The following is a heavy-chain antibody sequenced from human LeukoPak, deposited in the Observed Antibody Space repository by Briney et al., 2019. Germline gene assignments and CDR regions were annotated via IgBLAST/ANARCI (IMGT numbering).Heavy chain of an antibody. CDR1: GVSITNNNYY. CDR2: MYDSGST. CDR3: ARDHDYGGDSWFDP. D-gene: IGHD4-17*01. J-gene: IGHJ5*02. V-gene: IGHV4-39*07. Sequence: PSETLSLTCTVSGVSITNNNYYWGWIRQSPGKGLQWIGSMYDSGSTYHNPSLKSQIIISLDRSQNQFSLKLSSVTAADTAVYYCARDHDYGGDSWFDPWGQGTLVTVSS.